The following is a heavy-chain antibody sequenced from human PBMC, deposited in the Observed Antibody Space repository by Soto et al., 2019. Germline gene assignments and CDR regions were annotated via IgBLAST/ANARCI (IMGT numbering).Heavy chain of an antibody. CDR1: GFTFSSYG. J-gene: IGHJ4*02. CDR2: IWYDGSNK. V-gene: IGHV3-33*01. Sequence: GGSLRLSCAASGFTFSSYGMHWVRQAPGKGLEWVAVIWYDGSNKYYADSVKGRFTISRDNSKNTLYLQMNSLRAEDTAVYHCARGSYYDSSGYSLAYWGQGALVTVSS. CDR3: ARGSYYDSSGYSLAY. D-gene: IGHD3-22*01.